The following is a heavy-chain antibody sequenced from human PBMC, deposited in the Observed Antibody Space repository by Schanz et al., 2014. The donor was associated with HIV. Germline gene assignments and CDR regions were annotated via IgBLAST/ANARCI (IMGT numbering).Heavy chain of an antibody. CDR3: ARGRRDVSMIILYWFDP. D-gene: IGHD3-22*01. CDR2: MNPNSGNT. Sequence: QAQLVQSGAEVKKPGASVKVSCKASGYTFTSYDINWVRQATGQGLEWMGWMNPNSGNTGYAQKFQGRVTMTRNTSISTAYMELSSLTSEDTAVYYCARGRRDVSMIILYWFDPWGQGTLVTVSS. J-gene: IGHJ5*02. V-gene: IGHV1-8*01. CDR1: GYTFTSYD.